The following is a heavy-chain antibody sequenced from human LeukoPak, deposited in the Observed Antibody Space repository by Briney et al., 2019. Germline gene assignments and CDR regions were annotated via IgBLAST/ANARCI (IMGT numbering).Heavy chain of an antibody. D-gene: IGHD3-22*01. CDR2: INPNSGGT. J-gene: IGHJ1*01. V-gene: IGHV1-2*02. CDR1: GYSFTAYY. CDR3: ARGYYDSSGLEYFQD. Sequence: ASVKVSCKASGYSFTAYYMHWVRQAPGQGLEWMGWINPNSGGTNYAQKFQGRVTMTRDTSITTAYMELSRLTSDDTAVYYCARGYYDSSGLEYFQDWGQGTLVTVSS.